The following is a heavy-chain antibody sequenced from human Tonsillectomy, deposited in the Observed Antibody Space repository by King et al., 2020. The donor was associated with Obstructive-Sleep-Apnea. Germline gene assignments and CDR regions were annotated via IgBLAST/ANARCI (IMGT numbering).Heavy chain of an antibody. CDR2: INSDGSAT. V-gene: IGHV3-74*01. Sequence: VQLVESGGGLVQPGGSLRLSCAASGFTFSSYWMHWVRQVPGKGLAWVSRINSDGSATSYADSVKGRFTISRDNAKNTLYLHMNSLRAEDTAVYYCARYNSDPDLAADCWGQGTLVTVSS. CDR3: ARYNSDPDLAADC. D-gene: IGHD6-19*01. J-gene: IGHJ4*02. CDR1: GFTFSSYW.